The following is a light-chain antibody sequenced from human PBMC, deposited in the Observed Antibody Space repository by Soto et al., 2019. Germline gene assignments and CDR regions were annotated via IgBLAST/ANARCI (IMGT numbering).Light chain of an antibody. V-gene: IGKV3-20*01. CDR1: QSVSSSY. CDR3: QQYGSSPRFT. CDR2: GAS. Sequence: EIVLTQSPGTLSLSPGERATLSCRASQSVSSSYLAWYQQKPGQAPRLLIYGASSRATGIPDRFSGSGSGTDFTLTISRLEPEDFAVYYCQQYGSSPRFTVGPGTKVYIK. J-gene: IGKJ3*01.